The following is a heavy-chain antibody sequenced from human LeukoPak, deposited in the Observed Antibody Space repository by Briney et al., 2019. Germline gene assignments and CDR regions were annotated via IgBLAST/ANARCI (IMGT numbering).Heavy chain of an antibody. D-gene: IGHD2-15*01. CDR1: GGSFSGYY. Sequence: SETLSLTCAVYGGSFSGYYWSWIRQPPGKGLEWIGEINHSGSTNYNPSLKSRVTISVDTSKNQFSLKLSSVTAADTAVYYCARGSLDCSCGSCYPIVDYWGQGTLVTVSS. CDR2: INHSGST. J-gene: IGHJ4*02. CDR3: ARGSLDCSCGSCYPIVDY. V-gene: IGHV4-34*01.